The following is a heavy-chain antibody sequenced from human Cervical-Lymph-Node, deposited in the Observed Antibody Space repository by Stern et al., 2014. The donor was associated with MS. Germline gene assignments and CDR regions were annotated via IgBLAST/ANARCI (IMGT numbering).Heavy chain of an antibody. CDR2: IYSSGRS. Sequence: VQLVESGPGLLKPSETLSLTCTVSGDSITSYSWSWIRQPPGKGLEWIGYIYSSGRSNYNPSLKRRITMSVDTSKNQFSLKLISVTTADTAVYYCARDVGDGKFGELSRFDYWGQGTLVTVSS. D-gene: IGHD3-10*01. J-gene: IGHJ4*02. CDR1: GDSITSYS. CDR3: ARDVGDGKFGELSRFDY. V-gene: IGHV4-59*01.